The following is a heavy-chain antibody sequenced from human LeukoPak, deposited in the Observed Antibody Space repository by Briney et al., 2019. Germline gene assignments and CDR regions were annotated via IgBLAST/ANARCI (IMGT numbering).Heavy chain of an antibody. CDR2: IYYSGST. V-gene: IGHV4-31*03. J-gene: IGHJ4*02. Sequence: SETLSLTCTVSGGSISSGGYYWSWIRQHPGKGLEWIGYIYYSGSTYYNPSPKSRVTISVDTSKNQFSLKLSSVTAADTAVYYCASVADFWSGYFDYWGQGTLVTVSS. D-gene: IGHD3-3*01. CDR1: GGSISSGGYY. CDR3: ASVADFWSGYFDY.